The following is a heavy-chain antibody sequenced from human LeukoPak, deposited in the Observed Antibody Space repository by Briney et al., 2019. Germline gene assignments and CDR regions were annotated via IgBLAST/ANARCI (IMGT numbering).Heavy chain of an antibody. D-gene: IGHD6-13*01. CDR3: ARDDRGSSWSWFDP. CDR1: GYTLTELS. CDR2: FDPEDGEA. J-gene: IGHJ5*02. V-gene: IGHV1-24*01. Sequence: GASVKVSCKVSGYTLTELSMHWVRQAPGKGLEWMGGFDPEDGEAIYAQKFQGRVTMTTDTSTSTAYMELRSLRSDDTAVYYCARDDRGSSWSWFDPWGQGTLVTVSS.